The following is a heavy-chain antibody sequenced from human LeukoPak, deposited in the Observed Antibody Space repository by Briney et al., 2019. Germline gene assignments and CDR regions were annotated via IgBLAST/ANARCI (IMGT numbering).Heavy chain of an antibody. CDR2: FSSSSSKR. CDR3: ARGQYQLPPEPNWFDP. Sequence: GGSLRLLCAAWRFPFCDYYIMWTRQAPGKGLVGVSYFSSSSSKRYYADSVKGRFTISRDNAKNSLYLQMNSLRAEDTAVYYCARGQYQLPPEPNWFDPWGQGTLVTVSS. D-gene: IGHD2-2*01. CDR1: RFPFCDYY. V-gene: IGHV3-11*05. J-gene: IGHJ5*02.